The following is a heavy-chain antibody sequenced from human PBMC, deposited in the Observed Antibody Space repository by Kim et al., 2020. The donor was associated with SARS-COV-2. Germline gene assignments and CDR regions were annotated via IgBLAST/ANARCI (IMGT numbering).Heavy chain of an antibody. J-gene: IGHJ4*02. CDR3: ARETSSGYDY. Sequence: ETYYPGSVKGRFTISRENAKNSVYLQMNSLRAGDTAVYYCARETSSGYDYWGQGTLVTVSS. V-gene: IGHV3-13*01. D-gene: IGHD3-22*01. CDR2: ET.